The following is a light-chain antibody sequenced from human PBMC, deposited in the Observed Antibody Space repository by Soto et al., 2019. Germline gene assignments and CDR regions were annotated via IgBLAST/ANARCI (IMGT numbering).Light chain of an antibody. CDR2: SAS. Sequence: IQMTQSPSSLSASVGGRVTITCRASQSILAYLNWYQVKLGKPPRLLIFSASNLQSGVPPRFNGSGSGTDFALTIGGVEPDDAATYYFPQTYATAFTFGQGTNL. V-gene: IGKV1-39*01. CDR3: PQTYATAFT. CDR1: QSILAY. J-gene: IGKJ2*01.